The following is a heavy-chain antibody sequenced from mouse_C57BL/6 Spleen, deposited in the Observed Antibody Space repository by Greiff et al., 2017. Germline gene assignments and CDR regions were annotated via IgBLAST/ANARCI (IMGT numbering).Heavy chain of an antibody. D-gene: IGHD2-4*01. CDR1: GYTFTDYN. CDR2: INPNNGGT. J-gene: IGHJ3*01. CDR3: AREDYDEKAWFAY. Sequence: VQLQQSGPELVKPGASVKMSCKASGYTFTDYNMHWVKQSHGKSLEWIGYINPNNGGTSYNQKFKGKATLTVNQSSSTAYMELRSLTSEDSAVYYCAREDYDEKAWFAYWGQGTLVTVSA. V-gene: IGHV1-22*01.